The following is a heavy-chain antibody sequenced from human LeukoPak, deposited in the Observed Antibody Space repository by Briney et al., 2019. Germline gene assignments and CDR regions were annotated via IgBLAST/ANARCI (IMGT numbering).Heavy chain of an antibody. D-gene: IGHD3-10*01. CDR3: ARAYYYGSGRLDY. V-gene: IGHV4-34*01. CDR1: GGSFSGHY. Sequence: SETLSLTCAVYGGSFSGHYWSWIRQPPGKGLEWIGEIDHSGSTTYNPSLKSRVTISVDTSNNLFSLKLSSVTAADTAVYYCARAYYYGSGRLDYWGQGTLVPVSS. CDR2: IDHSGST. J-gene: IGHJ4*02.